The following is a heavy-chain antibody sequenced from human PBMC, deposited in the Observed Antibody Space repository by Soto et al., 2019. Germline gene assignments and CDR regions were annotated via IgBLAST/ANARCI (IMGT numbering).Heavy chain of an antibody. D-gene: IGHD3-22*01. CDR3: VRDAGTYYYDL. Sequence: PGGSLRLSCAASGFIFSGYDMHWVRQATGKALEWVSAIATTGDKYYSGSVHGRFTISRDNAKNSLYLQLNSLRAGDTAVYYCVRDAGTYYYDLWGQGTLVTVSS. J-gene: IGHJ4*02. V-gene: IGHV3-13*01. CDR2: IATTGDK. CDR1: GFIFSGYD.